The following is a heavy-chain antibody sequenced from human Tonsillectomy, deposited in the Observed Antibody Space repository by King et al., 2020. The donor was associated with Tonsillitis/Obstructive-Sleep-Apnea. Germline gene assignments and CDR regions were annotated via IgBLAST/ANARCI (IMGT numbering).Heavy chain of an antibody. CDR3: ARGSGSYVGVDY. J-gene: IGHJ4*02. D-gene: IGHD1-26*01. CDR1: GGFISSYY. V-gene: IGHV4-59*08. CDR2: IYYSGST. Sequence: QLQESGPGLVKPSETLSLTCTVSGGFISSYYWSWIRQPPGEGLEWIGYIYYSGSTNYNPSLKSRVTITVDTSKNQFSLKLNSVTAADTAVYYCARGSGSYVGVDYWGQGTLVTVSS.